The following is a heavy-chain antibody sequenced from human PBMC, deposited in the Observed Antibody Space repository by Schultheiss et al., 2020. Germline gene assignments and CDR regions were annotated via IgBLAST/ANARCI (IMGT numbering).Heavy chain of an antibody. Sequence: SETLSLTCTVSGGSISSSSYYWGWIRQPPGKGLEWIGSIYYSGSTYYNPSLKSRVTISVDTSKNQFSLKLSSVTAADTAVYYCARRYYYGSGSYLIDPWGQGTLVTVSS. V-gene: IGHV4-39*01. CDR1: GGSISSSSYY. D-gene: IGHD3-10*01. CDR3: ARRYYYGSGSYLIDP. J-gene: IGHJ5*02. CDR2: IYYSGST.